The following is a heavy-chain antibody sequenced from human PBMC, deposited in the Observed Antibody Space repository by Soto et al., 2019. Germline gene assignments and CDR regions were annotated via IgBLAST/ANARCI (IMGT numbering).Heavy chain of an antibody. V-gene: IGHV3-33*01. D-gene: IGHD2-2*01. Sequence: PGGSLRFSCAASGFTFSSYGMHWVRQAPGKGLEWVAVIWYDGSNKYYADSVKGRFTISRDNSKNTLYLQMNSLRAEDTAVYYCARGLGYCSSTSCYAGYYYYMDVWGKGTTVTVSS. CDR2: IWYDGSNK. CDR1: GFTFSSYG. CDR3: ARGLGYCSSTSCYAGYYYYMDV. J-gene: IGHJ6*03.